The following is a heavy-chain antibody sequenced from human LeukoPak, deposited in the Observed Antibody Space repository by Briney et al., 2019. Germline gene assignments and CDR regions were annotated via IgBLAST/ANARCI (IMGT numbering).Heavy chain of an antibody. J-gene: IGHJ3*02. Sequence: GGSLRLSCAASGFTFSSYWMTWVRQAPGKGLEWVSGSSSIGGRTYYADSVKGRFTVTRDNSRDTLHLQMNSLRAEDTAVYYCARNTYYYGSSGYYGNAFDIWGQGTMVTVSS. CDR1: GFTFSSYW. CDR2: SSSIGGRT. D-gene: IGHD3-22*01. V-gene: IGHV3-23*01. CDR3: ARNTYYYGSSGYYGNAFDI.